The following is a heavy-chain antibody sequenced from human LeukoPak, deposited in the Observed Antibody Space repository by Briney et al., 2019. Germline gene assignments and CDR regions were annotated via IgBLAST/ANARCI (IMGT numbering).Heavy chain of an antibody. CDR1: GGSISSSSYY. D-gene: IGHD5-12*01. CDR2: IYYSGST. J-gene: IGHJ5*02. V-gene: IGHV4-39*01. CDR3: ARHVSGYDTPGGWFDP. Sequence: SETLSLTCAVSGGSISSSSYYWGWIHQPPGKGLEWNGSIYYSGSTYYNPSHKSRVTISVDTSKNQFSLKLSSVSAADTAVHYCARHVSGYDTPGGWFDPWGQGTLVTVSS.